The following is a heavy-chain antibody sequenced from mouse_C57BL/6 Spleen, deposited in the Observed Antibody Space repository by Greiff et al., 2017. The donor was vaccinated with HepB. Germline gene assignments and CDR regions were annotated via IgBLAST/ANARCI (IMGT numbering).Heavy chain of an antibody. D-gene: IGHD1-1*01. CDR2: ISYSGST. Sequence: VQLQQSGPGLAKPSQTLSLTCSVTGYSITSYYRNWIRKFPGNKLEYMGYISYSGSTYYNPSLKSRISITRDTSKNQYYLQLNSVTTEDTATYYCARWDGTVEGYFDYWGQVTTLTVSS. J-gene: IGHJ2*01. CDR1: GYSITSYY. V-gene: IGHV3-8*01. CDR3: ARWDGTVEGYFDY.